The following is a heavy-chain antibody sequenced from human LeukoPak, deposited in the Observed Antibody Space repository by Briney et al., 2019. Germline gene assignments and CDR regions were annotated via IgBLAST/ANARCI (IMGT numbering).Heavy chain of an antibody. V-gene: IGHV3-30-3*01. D-gene: IGHD3-22*01. CDR2: ISYDGSNK. J-gene: IGHJ6*02. Sequence: PGGSLRLSYAASGFTFSSYAMHWVRQAPGKGLEWVAVISYDGSNKYYADSVKGRFTISRDNSKNTLYLQMNSLRAEDTAVYYCARAWYYYDSSGPTGMDVWGQGTTVTVSS. CDR3: ARAWYYYDSSGPTGMDV. CDR1: GFTFSSYA.